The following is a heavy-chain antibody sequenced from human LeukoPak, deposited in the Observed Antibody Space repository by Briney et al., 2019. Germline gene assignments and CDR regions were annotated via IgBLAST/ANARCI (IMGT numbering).Heavy chain of an antibody. V-gene: IGHV3-48*03. J-gene: IGHJ5*02. CDR1: GFTFSSYE. CDR3: ARPYSSGWDNWFDP. CDR2: ITTSGTTL. D-gene: IGHD6-19*01. Sequence: PGGSLRLSCAASGFTFSSYEMNWVRQAPGKGLEWISYITTSGTTLDYADSVKGRFTISRDNAKNSLYLQMNSLGAEDTAVYYCARPYSSGWDNWFDPWGQGTLVTVSS.